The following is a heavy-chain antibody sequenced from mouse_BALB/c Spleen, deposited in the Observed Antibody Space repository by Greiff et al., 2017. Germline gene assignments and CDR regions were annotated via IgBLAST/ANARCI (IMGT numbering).Heavy chain of an antibody. D-gene: IGHD1-1*01. J-gene: IGHJ1*01. CDR1: GYSITSDYA. Sequence: EVKLVESGPGLVKPSQSLSLTCTVTGYSITSDYAWNWIRQFPGNQLEWMGYISYSGSTSYNPSLKSRISITRDTSKNQFFLQLNSVTTEDTATYYCARLITTVERSYWYFDVWGAGTTVTVSS. CDR3: ARLITTVERSYWYFDV. V-gene: IGHV3-2*02. CDR2: ISYSGST.